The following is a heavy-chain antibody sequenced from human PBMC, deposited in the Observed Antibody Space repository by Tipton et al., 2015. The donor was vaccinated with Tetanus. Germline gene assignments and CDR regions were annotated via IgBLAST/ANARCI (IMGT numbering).Heavy chain of an antibody. CDR2: IRGSGGHI. J-gene: IGHJ4*02. D-gene: IGHD3-10*01. CDR3: ARDPHTIRTGNHRGFDY. V-gene: IGHV3-21*04. Sequence: SLRLSCAASGFTVSNNYMYWVRRAPGKGLEWVSSIRGSGGHIYYADSVKGRFTISRDNGKNLLYLEMNSLRVEDTAVYYCARDPHTIRTGNHRGFDYWGQGTLVTVSS. CDR1: GFTVSNNY.